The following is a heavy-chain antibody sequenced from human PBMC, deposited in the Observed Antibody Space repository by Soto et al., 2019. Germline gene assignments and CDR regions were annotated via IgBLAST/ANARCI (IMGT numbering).Heavy chain of an antibody. J-gene: IGHJ5*02. CDR1: GFTFSYFW. CDR2: INQDGSEK. V-gene: IGHV3-7*02. D-gene: IGHD5-12*01. CDR3: LSGNRPSST. Sequence: EVQLVESGGGLVQPGGSLRLSCSTSGFTFSYFWLNWVRQAPGRGLEWVANINQDGSEKYYVDSVKGRFTISRDNAQNSLYLQMNSLRPEDTAVYYCLSGNRPSSTWGQGTLVTVSS.